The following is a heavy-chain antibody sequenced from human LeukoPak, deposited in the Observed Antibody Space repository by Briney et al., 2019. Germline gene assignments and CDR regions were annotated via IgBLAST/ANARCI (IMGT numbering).Heavy chain of an antibody. J-gene: IGHJ1*01. Sequence: SETLSLTCTVSGGSITSYFWTWIRQPPGKGLEWIGYIYHSGTTNYNPPLKSRVTISADTSKNQFSLKLSSVTAADTAVYYCAQKAPFSPGYSQDWGQGTLVTVSS. CDR1: GGSITSYF. CDR2: IYHSGTT. V-gene: IGHV4-59*01. CDR3: AQKAPFSPGYSQD. D-gene: IGHD2/OR15-2a*01.